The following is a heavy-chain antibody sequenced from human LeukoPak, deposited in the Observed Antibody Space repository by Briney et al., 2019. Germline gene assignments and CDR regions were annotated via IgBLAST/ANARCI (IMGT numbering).Heavy chain of an antibody. CDR2: INTSGGST. CDR3: ARESYYGSGPFDY. CDR1: GFTFTSYY. D-gene: IGHD3-10*01. V-gene: IGHV1-46*01. J-gene: IGHJ4*02. Sequence: ASLRLSCTASGFTFTSYYMNWVRQAPGQGLEWMGKINTSGGSTNYAQKFQGRVTMSRNTSTGTVYMELSSLRSEDTAVYYCARESYYGSGPFDYWGQGTLVTVSS.